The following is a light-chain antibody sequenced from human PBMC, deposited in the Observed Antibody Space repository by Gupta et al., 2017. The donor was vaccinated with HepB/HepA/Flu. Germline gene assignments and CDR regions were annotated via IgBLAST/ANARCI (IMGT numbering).Light chain of an antibody. CDR2: GAS. Sequence: EIVMTQSPATLSVSPGERATLSCRASQSVSSNLAWYQQKPGQAPRLLMYGASTMAIGIPAWFSPTWYGTEFTLTIRSRQSEDFAIYYCLQYKTWPRRILDQGSK. V-gene: IGKV3-15*01. CDR1: QSVSSN. CDR3: LQYKTWPRRI. J-gene: IGKJ2*02.